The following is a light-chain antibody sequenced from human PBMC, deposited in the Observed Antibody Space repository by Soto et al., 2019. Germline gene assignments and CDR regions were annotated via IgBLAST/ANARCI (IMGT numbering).Light chain of an antibody. J-gene: IGKJ1*01. Sequence: DIEMTQSTSTLSASVGDRVTITCRASQSISSWLAWYQQKPGKAPKLLIYNASSIESGVPSRFSGSGSGTEFTLTISSLQSDDFATYYCQQYNSSPWTFGQGTKVEIK. CDR1: QSISSW. V-gene: IGKV1-5*03. CDR2: NAS. CDR3: QQYNSSPWT.